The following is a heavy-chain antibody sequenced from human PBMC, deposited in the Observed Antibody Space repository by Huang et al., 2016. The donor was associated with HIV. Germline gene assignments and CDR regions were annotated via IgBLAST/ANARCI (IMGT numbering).Heavy chain of an antibody. CDR2: VNPRGSA. V-gene: IGHV4-34*01. D-gene: IGHD3-16*01. Sequence: QVRLHQWGTGLVRPSETLSLTCAVYGGPLSGHYWSWVRLPPGGSLEWLGEVNPRGSANYTPSLKSRLSMSIDTSKKQFSLKLGSVTAADTALYYCARSLMGEDPFDIWGQGTLVTVSS. CDR1: GGPLSGHY. J-gene: IGHJ3*02. CDR3: ARSLMGEDPFDI.